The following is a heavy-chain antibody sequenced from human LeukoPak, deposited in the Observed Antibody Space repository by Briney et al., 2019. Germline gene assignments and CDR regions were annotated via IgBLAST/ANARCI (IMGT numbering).Heavy chain of an antibody. D-gene: IGHD4-23*01. Sequence: GGSLRLSCAASGFTFDDYAMHWVRQAPGKGLEWVSGISWNSGSIDYADSVKGRFTISRDNAKNSLYLQMNSLRAEDTALYYCAKASIGGGPPYYYYYMDVWGKGTTVTISS. CDR1: GFTFDDYA. J-gene: IGHJ6*03. CDR2: ISWNSGSI. CDR3: AKASIGGGPPYYYYYMDV. V-gene: IGHV3-9*01.